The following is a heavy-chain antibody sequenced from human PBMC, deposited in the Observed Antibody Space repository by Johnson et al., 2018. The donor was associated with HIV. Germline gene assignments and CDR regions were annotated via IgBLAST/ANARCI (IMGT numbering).Heavy chain of an antibody. CDR2: IKQDGSEK. D-gene: IGHD6-19*01. CDR3: AGDNLPGIAVYGGAFDI. CDR1: GFTFSTYW. V-gene: IGHV3-7*01. Sequence: VQLVESGGGVVQPGRSLRLSCAASGFTFSTYWMSWVRQAPGKGLEWVATIKQDGSEKYYVDSVKGRFTISRDNAKNSLYVQMSSLRAEDTAVYFCAGDNLPGIAVYGGAFDIWGQGTMVTVSS. J-gene: IGHJ3*02.